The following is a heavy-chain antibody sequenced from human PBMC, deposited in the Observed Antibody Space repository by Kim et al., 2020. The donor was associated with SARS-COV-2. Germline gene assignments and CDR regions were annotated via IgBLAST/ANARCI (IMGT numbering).Heavy chain of an antibody. CDR2: GST. J-gene: IGHJ6*02. CDR3: ARVGGGMDV. Sequence: GSTRHAQKFQGRVTLTRDTSTSTVYMELSSLRSEDTAVYYCARVGGGMDVWGQGTTVTVSS. V-gene: IGHV1-46*01.